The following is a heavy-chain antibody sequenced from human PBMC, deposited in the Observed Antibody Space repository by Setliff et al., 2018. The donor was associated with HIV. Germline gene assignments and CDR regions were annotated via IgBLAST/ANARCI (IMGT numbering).Heavy chain of an antibody. CDR1: GFTLSTFS. Sequence: GGSLRLSCAVSGFTLSTFSMSWVRQAPGKGLEWVSAISSKGDRTGYADSVKGRFTISRDNVKKSLYLQMNSLTAEDTALYYCATRGLGEGDFWGQGTLVTVSS. CDR2: ISSKGDRT. CDR3: ATRGLGEGDF. V-gene: IGHV3-20*04. D-gene: IGHD3-10*01. J-gene: IGHJ1*01.